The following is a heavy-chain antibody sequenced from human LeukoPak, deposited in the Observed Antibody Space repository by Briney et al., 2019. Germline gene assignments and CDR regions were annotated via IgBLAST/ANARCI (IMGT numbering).Heavy chain of an antibody. J-gene: IGHJ4*02. CDR3: ARDSFIAARPRRGYYFVY. CDR2: INHNGST. V-gene: IGHV4-34*01. D-gene: IGHD6-6*01. Sequence: SETLSLTYALDGRSLSGYYCSWVRQPPGRWLGWNGEINHNGSTNINTSLKSRVTISVDTSKNQFSLKLSSVTAADTAVYYCARDSFIAARPRRGYYFVYWGQGTLVSVSS. CDR1: GRSLSGYY.